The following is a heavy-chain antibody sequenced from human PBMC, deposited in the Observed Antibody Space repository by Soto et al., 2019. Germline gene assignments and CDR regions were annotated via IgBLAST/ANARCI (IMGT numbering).Heavy chain of an antibody. Sequence: GGSVRLSCAASGFTFSSYGMHWVRQAPGKGLEWVAVISYDGSNKYYADSVKGRFTISRDNAKNTMYLQMNSLRAEDTAVYYCALSAPAESSHYDILTGQDAGYGMDVWGQGTTVTVSS. D-gene: IGHD3-9*01. CDR2: ISYDGSNK. CDR1: GFTFSSYG. CDR3: ALSAPAESSHYDILTGQDAGYGMDV. V-gene: IGHV3-30*03. J-gene: IGHJ6*02.